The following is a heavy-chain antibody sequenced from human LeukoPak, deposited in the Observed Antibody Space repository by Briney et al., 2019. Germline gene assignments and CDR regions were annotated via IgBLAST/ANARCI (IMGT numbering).Heavy chain of an antibody. D-gene: IGHD2-2*01. Sequence: GASVKVSCTASGYTFTSYAMHWVRQAPGQRLEWMGWINAGNGNTTSSQKFQGRVTITRDTSASTAYMELSSLRSEDTAVYYCARDPRYCSSTSCYDGGLWFDPWGQGTLVTVSS. V-gene: IGHV1-3*01. CDR1: GYTFTSYA. J-gene: IGHJ5*02. CDR2: INAGNGNT. CDR3: ARDPRYCSSTSCYDGGLWFDP.